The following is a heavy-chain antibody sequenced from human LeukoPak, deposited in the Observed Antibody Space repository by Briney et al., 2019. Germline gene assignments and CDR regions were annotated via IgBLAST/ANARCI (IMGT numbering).Heavy chain of an antibody. CDR2: IYYSGST. CDR3: ARGFRGPNFDY. Sequence: SETLSLTCTVSGGSISSSSYYWGWIRQPPGKGLEWIGSIYYSGSTYYNPSLKSRVTISVDTSKNQFSLRLSSVTAADTAVYYCARGFRGPNFDYWGQGTLVTVSS. V-gene: IGHV4-39*07. CDR1: GGSISSSSYY. J-gene: IGHJ4*02. D-gene: IGHD3-10*01.